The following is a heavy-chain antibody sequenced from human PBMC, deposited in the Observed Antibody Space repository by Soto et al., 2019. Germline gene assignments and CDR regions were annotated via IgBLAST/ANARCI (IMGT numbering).Heavy chain of an antibody. CDR3: GKVLIGATRHADVDS. CDR1: GVSLNSGHYY. V-gene: IGHV4-39*01. Sequence: QVQLQESGPGLLEPLETLSLTCSVSGVSLNSGHYYWVWVRQAPGKGLGWIASVYYDESTYYNPSLKSRVTISIDKPRNQFSLTLKSVTAADKAVYYCGKVLIGATRHADVDSWGQGARVTVSS. D-gene: IGHD2-15*01. J-gene: IGHJ4*02. CDR2: VYYDEST.